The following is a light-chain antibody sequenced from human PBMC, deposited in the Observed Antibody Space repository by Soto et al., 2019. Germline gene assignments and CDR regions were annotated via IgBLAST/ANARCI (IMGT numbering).Light chain of an antibody. Sequence: IVLTQSPGTLSLSPGERATLSCRASQSISSNYSAWYQQKPGQAPRLLIFGASTRATGVPDRFSGGGSGTDFTLTISRLEPEDFAVYYCEQYGSSPGTFGGGAKVEMK. CDR1: QSISSNY. CDR2: GAS. CDR3: EQYGSSPGT. V-gene: IGKV3-20*01. J-gene: IGKJ4*01.